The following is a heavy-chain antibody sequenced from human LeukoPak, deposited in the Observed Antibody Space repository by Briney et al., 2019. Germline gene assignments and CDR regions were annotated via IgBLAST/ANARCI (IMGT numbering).Heavy chain of an antibody. Sequence: PGGSLRLSCEASGFTFSSYAMHWVRQAPGKGLEWVAVISYDGSNKYYAGSVKGRFTISRDNSKNTLYLQMNSLRAEDTAVYYCAKDIAAAFFDYWGQGTLVTVSS. CDR3: AKDIAAAFFDY. V-gene: IGHV3-30*04. J-gene: IGHJ4*02. CDR2: ISYDGSNK. CDR1: GFTFSSYA. D-gene: IGHD6-13*01.